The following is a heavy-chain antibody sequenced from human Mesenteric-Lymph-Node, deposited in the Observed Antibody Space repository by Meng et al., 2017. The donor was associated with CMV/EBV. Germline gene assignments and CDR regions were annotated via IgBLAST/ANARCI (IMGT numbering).Heavy chain of an antibody. Sequence: QVQLVQSGAEVKKPGASVQVSCKASGYTFTGYYMHWVRPAPGQGLEWMGRINPNSGGTNYAHKFQCRFTITRDTSISTAYMELSRLRSDDTAVYYCARDLARFWGQGTLVTVSS. CDR2: INPNSGGT. CDR1: GYTFTGYY. V-gene: IGHV1-2*06. CDR3: ARDLARF. J-gene: IGHJ4*02.